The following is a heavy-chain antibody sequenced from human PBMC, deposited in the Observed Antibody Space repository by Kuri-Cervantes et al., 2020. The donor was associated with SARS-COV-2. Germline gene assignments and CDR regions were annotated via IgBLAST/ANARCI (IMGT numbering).Heavy chain of an antibody. CDR2: ISGSGGST. J-gene: IGHJ4*02. CDR1: GFTFRSYA. D-gene: IGHD3-3*01. CDR3: AKAYYDFWSGYYRGGYYFDY. V-gene: IGHV3-23*01. Sequence: GGSLRLSCAATGFTFRSYAMSWVRQATGQGLEWVSAISGSGGSTYYADSVKGRFTISRDNSKNTLYLQMNSLRAEDTAVYYCAKAYYDFWSGYYRGGYYFDYWGQGTLVTVSS.